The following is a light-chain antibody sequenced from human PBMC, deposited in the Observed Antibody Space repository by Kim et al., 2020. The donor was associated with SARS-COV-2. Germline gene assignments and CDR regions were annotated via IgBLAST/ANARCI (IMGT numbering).Light chain of an antibody. Sequence: SSELTQDPAVSVALGQTVRITCQGDSLRSYYASWYQQKPGQAPVLVIYGKNKRPSGIPDRFSGSNSGNRASLTITGTQAEDEADYYCNSGDSNDNHLGYVFGTGTKVTVL. CDR2: GKN. V-gene: IGLV3-19*01. J-gene: IGLJ1*01. CDR3: NSGDSNDNHLGYV. CDR1: SLRSYY.